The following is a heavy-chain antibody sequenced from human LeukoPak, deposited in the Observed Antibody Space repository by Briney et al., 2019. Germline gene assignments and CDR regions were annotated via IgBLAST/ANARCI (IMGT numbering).Heavy chain of an antibody. Sequence: GGSLRLSCAASGSIFNNYGLIWVRQAPGKGLEWVSAISNDGGGTNYADFVRGRFTISRDNSKNTLYLQMNSLRAEDTAVYYCAKAPPPRDYWGQGTLVTVSS. CDR3: AKAPPPRDY. CDR2: ISNDGGGT. V-gene: IGHV3-23*01. CDR1: GSIFNNYG. J-gene: IGHJ4*02.